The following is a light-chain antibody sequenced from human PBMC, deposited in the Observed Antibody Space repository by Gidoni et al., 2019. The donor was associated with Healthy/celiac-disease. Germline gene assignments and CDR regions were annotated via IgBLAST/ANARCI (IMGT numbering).Light chain of an antibody. CDR2: AAS. V-gene: IGKV1-39*01. J-gene: IGKJ3*01. Sequence: DIQMTQSPSSLSASVGDRVTITCRASQSISSYLNWYQQKPGEAPKLLIYAASSLQSGVPSRFSGSGSGKDFTITSSSLQPEDFANYYCQQSNSTRFFGPGTKVDIK. CDR1: QSISSY. CDR3: QQSNSTRF.